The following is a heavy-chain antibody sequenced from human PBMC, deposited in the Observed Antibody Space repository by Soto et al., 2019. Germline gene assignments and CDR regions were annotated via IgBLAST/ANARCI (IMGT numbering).Heavy chain of an antibody. D-gene: IGHD3-22*01. CDR2: ISAYTGNT. CDR1: GYIFSDYG. CDR3: ASFVRARTMNFSYNDGMDV. V-gene: IGHV1-18*01. Sequence: QIQLAQSGHEVARPGASVNVSCKASGYIFSDYGISWARKAPGQGLEWMGWISAYTGNTKYSQILKGSVTMTTDSSTSTGYMELRSLRADDTAVYYCASFVRARTMNFSYNDGMDVWGQGTPVTVSS. J-gene: IGHJ6*02.